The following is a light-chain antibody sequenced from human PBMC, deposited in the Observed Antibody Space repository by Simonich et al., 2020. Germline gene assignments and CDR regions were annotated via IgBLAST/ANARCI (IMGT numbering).Light chain of an antibody. CDR2: ADN. CDR1: SGSIASNY. J-gene: IGLJ3*02. CDR3: QSYDSSRV. Sequence: NFMLTQPHSVSESPGKTVTISCTRSSGSIASNYVQWYQQRPGSAPPTVIYADNQRPSGVPVRFAGSLDSSSNSASLTNSGLKTEDEADYYCQSYDSSRVFGGGTKLTVL. V-gene: IGLV6-57*03.